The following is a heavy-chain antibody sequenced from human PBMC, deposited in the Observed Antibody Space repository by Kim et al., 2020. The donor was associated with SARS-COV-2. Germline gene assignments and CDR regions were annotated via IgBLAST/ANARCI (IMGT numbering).Heavy chain of an antibody. CDR3: ARHPTVQLERRTKYNWFDP. CDR1: GGSISSSSYY. V-gene: IGHV4-39*01. J-gene: IGHJ5*02. Sequence: SETLSLTCTVSGGSISSSSYYWGWIRQPPGKGLEWIGSIYYSGSTYYNPSLKSRVTISVDTSKNQFSLKLSSVTAADTAVYYCARHPTVQLERRTKYNWFDPWGQGTLVTVSS. CDR2: IYYSGST. D-gene: IGHD1-1*01.